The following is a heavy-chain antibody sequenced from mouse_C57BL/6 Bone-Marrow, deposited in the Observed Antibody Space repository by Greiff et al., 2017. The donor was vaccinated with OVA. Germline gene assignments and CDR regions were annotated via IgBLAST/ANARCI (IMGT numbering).Heavy chain of an antibody. CDR2: ILPGSGST. CDR3: ARWVRHRYFAY. CDR1: GYTFTGYW. Sequence: QVQLQQSGAELMKPGASVKLSCKATGYTFTGYWIEWVKQRPGHGLEWIGEILPGSGSTNYNEKFKGKATFTADKSSNTAYMQLRSLTTEDSAVYYCARWVRHRYFAYWGQGTPLTVSA. V-gene: IGHV1-9*01. J-gene: IGHJ3*01. D-gene: IGHD2-14*01.